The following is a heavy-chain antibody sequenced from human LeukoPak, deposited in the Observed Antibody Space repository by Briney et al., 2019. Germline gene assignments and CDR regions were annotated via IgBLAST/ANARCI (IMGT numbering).Heavy chain of an antibody. Sequence: GGSLRLSCAASGFTFNTYAMSWVRQAPGKGLEWVSAISGNGEIIHYADSVKGRFTISRDNAKNSLYLQMNSLRAEDTAVYYCARVRVHVVVTATDFDYWGQGTLVTVSS. J-gene: IGHJ4*02. D-gene: IGHD2-21*02. CDR1: GFTFNTYA. CDR2: ISGNGEII. CDR3: ARVRVHVVVTATDFDY. V-gene: IGHV3-23*01.